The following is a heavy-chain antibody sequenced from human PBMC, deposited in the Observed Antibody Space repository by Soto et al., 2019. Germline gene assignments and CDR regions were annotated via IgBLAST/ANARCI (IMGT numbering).Heavy chain of an antibody. V-gene: IGHV3-74*01. CDR3: ARDAKAEPFDY. Sequence: GGSLRPSCAVSGFTFSRYWMHWVRQVQGKGLVWVANIVSDGSRTTYADSVKGRFTISRDNAKNTLYLQMDSLRVEDTAVYYCARDAKAEPFDYWGQGTLVTDS. CDR1: GFTFSRYW. CDR2: IVSDGSRT. D-gene: IGHD2-15*01. J-gene: IGHJ4*02.